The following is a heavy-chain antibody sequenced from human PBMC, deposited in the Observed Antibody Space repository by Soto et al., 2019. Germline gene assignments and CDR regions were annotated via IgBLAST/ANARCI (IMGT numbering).Heavy chain of an antibody. Sequence: QVQLVQSGAEVKEPGDSVRVSCEASGYTFTAYHIHWVRQAPGQGLEWMGWINPKFGDTTYAQDFQGRVSMTRDMSISTVYMELSRLTSGDTAIYYCARNMDYYYGRGSGNGQGVWGKGTTVTVFS. J-gene: IGHJ6*04. CDR2: INPKFGDT. CDR1: GYTFTAYH. CDR3: ARNMDYYYGRGSGNGQGV. V-gene: IGHV1-2*02. D-gene: IGHD3-10*02.